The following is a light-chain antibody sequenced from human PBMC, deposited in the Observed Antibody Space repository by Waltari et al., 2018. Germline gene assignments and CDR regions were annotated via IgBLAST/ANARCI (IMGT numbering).Light chain of an antibody. Sequence: QSVLTQPPSVSGAPGQRVTISCTGSSSNIGAGYHVPWYQQRPGTAPKLLIYGNSNRPSGVPDRFSGSKSGTSASLAITGLQAEDEADYYCQSYDSSLSGSVFGGGTKLTV. CDR2: GNS. J-gene: IGLJ2*01. V-gene: IGLV1-40*01. CDR3: QSYDSSLSGSV. CDR1: SSNIGAGYH.